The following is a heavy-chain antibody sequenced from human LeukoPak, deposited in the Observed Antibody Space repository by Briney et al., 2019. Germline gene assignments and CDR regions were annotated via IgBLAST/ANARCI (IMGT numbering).Heavy chain of an antibody. Sequence: PGGSLRLPCAASGFTVSGYWMHWVRHTPGKGLVWVSLIRTDGSRTSYADSVKGRFTISRDNAKNTLYLQMNSLGVEDTAVYYCARRALGNGMDVWGQGNTVTVSS. D-gene: IGHD7-27*01. V-gene: IGHV3-74*01. J-gene: IGHJ6*02. CDR1: GFTVSGYW. CDR3: ARRALGNGMDV. CDR2: IRTDGSRT.